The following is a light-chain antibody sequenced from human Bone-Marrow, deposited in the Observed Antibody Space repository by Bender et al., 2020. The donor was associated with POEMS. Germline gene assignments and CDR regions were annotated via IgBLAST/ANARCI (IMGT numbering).Light chain of an antibody. V-gene: IGLV2-14*01. CDR3: VSYTSSGTLYV. CDR1: SNDVGGYNF. Sequence: QSALTQPASVSGSPGQSITISCTGTSNDVGGYNFVSWYQQHPGRAPKLVIYEVTNRPSGVSSRFSGSKSGNTASLTISGLQAEDAADYYCVSYTSSGTLYVFGGGTKVTVL. J-gene: IGLJ1*01. CDR2: EVT.